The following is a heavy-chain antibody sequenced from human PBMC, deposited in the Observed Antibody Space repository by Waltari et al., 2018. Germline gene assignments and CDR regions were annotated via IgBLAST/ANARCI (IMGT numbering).Heavy chain of an antibody. CDR1: GFTFSSYG. V-gene: IGHV3-30*02. CDR2: IRYDGSNK. D-gene: IGHD3-22*01. J-gene: IGHJ4*02. Sequence: QVQLVESGGGVVQPGGSLRLSCAASGFTFSSYGMHWVRQAPGKGLEWVAFIRYDGSNKYYADSVKGRFTISRDNSKNTLYLQMNSLRAEDTAVYYCAEGYYYDSSGYPDYWGQGTLVTVSS. CDR3: AEGYYYDSSGYPDY.